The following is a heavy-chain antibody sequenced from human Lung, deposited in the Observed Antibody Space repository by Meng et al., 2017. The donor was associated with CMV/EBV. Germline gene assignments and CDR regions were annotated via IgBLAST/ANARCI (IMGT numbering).Heavy chain of an antibody. Sequence: KASGYTFTGYYMHWGRQEPGQGLEWMGGINPNSGGTNYAQKFQGRVTMTRDTSISTAYMELSRLRSDDTAVYYCARGPIVWGWFDPWGQGTLVTVSS. J-gene: IGHJ5*02. CDR1: GYTFTGYY. D-gene: IGHD1-26*01. CDR2: INPNSGGT. V-gene: IGHV1-2*02. CDR3: ARGPIVWGWFDP.